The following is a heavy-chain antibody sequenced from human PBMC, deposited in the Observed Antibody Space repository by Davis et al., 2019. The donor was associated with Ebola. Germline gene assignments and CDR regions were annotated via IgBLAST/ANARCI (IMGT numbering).Heavy chain of an antibody. CDR3: VYGTSGRVMDV. D-gene: IGHD3-3*01. CDR2: SRSKANGYTT. CDR1: GFTFSDHY. Sequence: GESLKISCAASGFTFSDHYMDWVRQAPGTGLEWVARSRSKANGYTTEYAPSVKGRLTVSRDDSENLLYLQMNSLKTEDTAVYFCVYGTSGRVMDVWGQGTTVTVSS. V-gene: IGHV3-72*01. J-gene: IGHJ6*02.